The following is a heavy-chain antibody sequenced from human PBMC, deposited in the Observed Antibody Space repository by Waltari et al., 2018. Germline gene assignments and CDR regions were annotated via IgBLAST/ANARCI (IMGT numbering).Heavy chain of an antibody. CDR3: TREVVPAATIVVNWFDP. D-gene: IGHD2-2*01. V-gene: IGHV7-4-1*02. J-gene: IGHJ5*02. CDR2: IITSTGNP. Sequence: QVQLVQSGSELKKPGASVKISCTASGYIITSYAINWVRQAPGQGLELMGWIITSTGNPTYAQGFTGRFVFSLDTSVSTAYLEINNLKAEDTAVYYCTREVVPAATIVVNWFDPWGQGTLVTVSS. CDR1: GYIITSYA.